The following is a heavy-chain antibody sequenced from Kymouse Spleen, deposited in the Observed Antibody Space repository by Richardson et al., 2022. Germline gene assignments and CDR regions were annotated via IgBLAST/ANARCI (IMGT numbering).Heavy chain of an antibody. CDR1: GGSFSGYY. Sequence: QVQLQQWGAGLLKPSETLSLTCAVYGGSFSGYYWSWIRQPPGKGLEWIGEINHSGSTNYNPSLKSRVTISVDTSKNQFSLKLSSVTAADTAVYYCARGDYDILTGYLDPWGQGTLVTVSS. CDR2: INHSGST. CDR3: ARGDYDILTGYLDP. V-gene: IGHV4-34*01. J-gene: IGHJ5*02. D-gene: IGHD3-9*01.